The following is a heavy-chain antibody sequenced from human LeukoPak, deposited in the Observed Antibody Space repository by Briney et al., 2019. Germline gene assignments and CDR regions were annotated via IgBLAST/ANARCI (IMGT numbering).Heavy chain of an antibody. D-gene: IGHD4-17*01. Sequence: SETLSLTCTVSGGSISSYYWSWIRQPPGKGLERIGYIYYSGSTNYNPSLKSRVTISVDTSKNQFSLRLTSVTAADTAVYYCARQTKGTTGPDYWGQGTLVTVSS. V-gene: IGHV4-59*08. CDR1: GGSISSYY. CDR2: IYYSGST. J-gene: IGHJ4*02. CDR3: ARQTKGTTGPDY.